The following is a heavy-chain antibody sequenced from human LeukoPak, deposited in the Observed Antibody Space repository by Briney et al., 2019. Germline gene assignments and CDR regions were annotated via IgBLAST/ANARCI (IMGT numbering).Heavy chain of an antibody. D-gene: IGHD5-18*01. Sequence: SETLSLTCTVSGGSVSSYYWSWIRQPPGKGLEWIGYIYYSGSTDYNPSLKSRVTISVDTSKNQFSLKLSSVTAADTAVYYCARHLTGYSYGSRYYGMDVWGQGTTVTVSS. V-gene: IGHV4-59*08. J-gene: IGHJ6*02. CDR1: GGSVSSYY. CDR2: IYYSGST. CDR3: ARHLTGYSYGSRYYGMDV.